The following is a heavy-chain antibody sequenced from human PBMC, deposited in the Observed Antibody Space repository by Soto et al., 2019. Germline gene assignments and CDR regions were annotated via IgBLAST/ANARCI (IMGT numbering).Heavy chain of an antibody. CDR2: IIPIFGTA. CDR3: ARDRNGNYYYGMDV. J-gene: IGHJ6*02. Sequence: QVQLVQSGAEVKKPGSSVKVSCTASGGTFSSYAISWVRQAPGQGLEWMGGIIPIFGTANYAQKFQGRVTITADESTSTAYMELSSLRSEDTAVYYCARDRNGNYYYGMDVWGQGTTVTVSS. V-gene: IGHV1-69*01. CDR1: GGTFSSYA. D-gene: IGHD1-1*01.